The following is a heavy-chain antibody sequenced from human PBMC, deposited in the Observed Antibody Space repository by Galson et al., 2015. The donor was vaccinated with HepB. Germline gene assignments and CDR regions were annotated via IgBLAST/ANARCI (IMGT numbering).Heavy chain of an antibody. J-gene: IGHJ5*01. CDR1: GFSFSSYG. V-gene: IGHV3-33*01. CDR3: AGAYSSGWYDC. D-gene: IGHD3-22*01. Sequence: SLRLSCAASGFSFSSYGMHWVRQAPGKGLEWVAVIWYDGSKEYYADSVKGRFTISRDNSNNTPYLQMNSLRAEDTAVYFCAGAYSSGWYDCWGQGTLVTVSS. CDR2: IWYDGSKE.